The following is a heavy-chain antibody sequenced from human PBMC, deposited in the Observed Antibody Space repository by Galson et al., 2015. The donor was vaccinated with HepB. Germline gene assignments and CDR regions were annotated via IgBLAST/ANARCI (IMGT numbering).Heavy chain of an antibody. J-gene: IGHJ4*02. CDR3: AKDSSYYGSSGYYSSGRPY. CDR1: GFTFSSYA. Sequence: SLRLSCAASGFTFSSYAMSWVRQAPGKGLEWVSAISCSGGSTYYADSVKGRFTISRDNSKNTLYLQMNSLRAEDTAVYYCAKDSSYYGSSGYYSSGRPYWGQGTLVTVSS. D-gene: IGHD3-22*01. CDR2: ISCSGGST. V-gene: IGHV3-23*01.